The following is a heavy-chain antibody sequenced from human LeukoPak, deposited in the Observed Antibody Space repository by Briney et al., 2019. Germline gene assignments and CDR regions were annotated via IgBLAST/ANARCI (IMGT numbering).Heavy chain of an antibody. V-gene: IGHV3-43*02. Sequence: GGSLRLSCAASGFRFENCAMHWVRQVPGKGLEWVSIISEDGGLTYYADSVKGRFTISRDNSKNSLYLQMNSLRSGDTALYYCAKDPKREYFFDYWGQGTLVTVPS. CDR1: GFRFENCA. J-gene: IGHJ4*02. CDR2: ISEDGGLT. D-gene: IGHD6-25*01. CDR3: AKDPKREYFFDY.